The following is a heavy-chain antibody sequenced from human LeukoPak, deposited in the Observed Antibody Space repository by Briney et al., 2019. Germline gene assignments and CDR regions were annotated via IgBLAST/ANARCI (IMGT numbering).Heavy chain of an antibody. Sequence: ASVKVSCKASGYTFTSYGISGVRQAPRQGLEGMGWISAYNGNTNYAQKLQGRVTMTTDTSTSTAYMELRSLRSDATAVYYCARDTEYYDSSGYYYYYGMDVWGQGTTVTVSS. J-gene: IGHJ6*02. CDR1: GYTFTSYG. V-gene: IGHV1-18*01. CDR3: ARDTEYYDSSGYYYYYGMDV. CDR2: ISAYNGNT. D-gene: IGHD3-22*01.